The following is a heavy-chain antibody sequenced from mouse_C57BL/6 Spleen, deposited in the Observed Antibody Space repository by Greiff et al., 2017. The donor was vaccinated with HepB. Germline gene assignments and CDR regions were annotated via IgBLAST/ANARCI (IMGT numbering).Heavy chain of an antibody. Sequence: VKLMESGPELVKPGASVKISCKASGYAFSSYWMNWVKQRPGKGLEWIGRIYPGDGDTNYKGKFKGRSTLTADKSSSTAYMQLSSLTSEDSEVYICARFGYLYAMDYWGQGTSVTVSS. CDR3: ARFGYLYAMDY. CDR1: GYAFSSYW. D-gene: IGHD1-2*01. V-gene: IGHV1-82*01. J-gene: IGHJ4*01. CDR2: IYPGDGDT.